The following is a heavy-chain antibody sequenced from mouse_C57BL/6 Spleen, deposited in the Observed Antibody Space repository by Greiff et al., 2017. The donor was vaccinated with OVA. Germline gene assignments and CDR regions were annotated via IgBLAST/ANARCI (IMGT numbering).Heavy chain of an antibody. Sequence: QVQLQQPGAELVRPGSSVKLSCKASGYTFTSYWMDWVKQRPGQGLEWIGNIYPSDSETHYNQKFKDEATLTVDKSSSTAYMQLSSLTSEDSAVYYCAREGPARAWFAYWGQGTLVTVSA. CDR3: AREGPARAWFAY. D-gene: IGHD3-3*01. CDR1: GYTFTSYW. CDR2: IYPSDSET. J-gene: IGHJ3*01. V-gene: IGHV1-61*01.